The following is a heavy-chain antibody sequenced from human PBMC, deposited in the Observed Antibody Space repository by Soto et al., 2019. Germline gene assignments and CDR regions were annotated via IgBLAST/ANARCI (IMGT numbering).Heavy chain of an antibody. CDR1: AFTFSSYN. V-gene: IGHV3-48*02. Sequence: GGSLRLSCAASAFTFSSYNMNWVRQAPGQGLEWISYISSSSGTIYYADSVKGRLTVSRDNARNSLYLQMNSLREEDTAVYYCARALWSTTGAFYIWAQGTMVTVSS. D-gene: IGHD1-26*01. J-gene: IGHJ3*02. CDR2: ISSSSGTI. CDR3: ARALWSTTGAFYI.